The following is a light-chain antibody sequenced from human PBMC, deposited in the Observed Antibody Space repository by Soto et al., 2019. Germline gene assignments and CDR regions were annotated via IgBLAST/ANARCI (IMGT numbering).Light chain of an antibody. J-gene: IGKJ3*01. CDR2: GAS. Sequence: EIVLTQSPGTLSLSPGERATLSCRASQSVSSSYLAWYQQKPGQAPRLLIYGASSRAAGIPDRFSGSGSGTDFPLTISRLAPEDFAVYYCQQYGSSPRFTFGPGTKVDIK. CDR1: QSVSSSY. CDR3: QQYGSSPRFT. V-gene: IGKV3-20*01.